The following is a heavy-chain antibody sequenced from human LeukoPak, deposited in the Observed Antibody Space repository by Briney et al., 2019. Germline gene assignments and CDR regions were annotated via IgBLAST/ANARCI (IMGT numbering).Heavy chain of an antibody. J-gene: IGHJ3*02. CDR1: GDSMNSYY. Sequence: SETLSLTCTVSGDSMNSYYWSWIRQSPGERLEWIGYISYSGSTNYSPSLKSRITISVDTSKKQVSLKLISVTAADTAVYYCARGGPNSGGYAGNGFDICGQGTMVTVSS. D-gene: IGHD3-22*01. CDR2: ISYSGST. V-gene: IGHV4-59*01. CDR3: ARGGPNSGGYAGNGFDI.